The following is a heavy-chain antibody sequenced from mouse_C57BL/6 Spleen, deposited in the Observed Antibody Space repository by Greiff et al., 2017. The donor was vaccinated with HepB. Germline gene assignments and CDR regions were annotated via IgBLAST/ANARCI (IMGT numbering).Heavy chain of an antibody. J-gene: IGHJ2*01. CDR2: IYPGDGDT. CDR1: GYAFSSYW. Sequence: QVQLKESGAELVKPGASVKISCKASGYAFSSYWMNWVKQRPGKGLEWIGQIYPGDGDTNYNGKFKGKATLTSDKSSSTAYMQLSSLTSEDSAVYFCARLEDYSNSYYFDYWGQGTTLTVSS. CDR3: ARLEDYSNSYYFDY. V-gene: IGHV1-80*01. D-gene: IGHD2-5*01.